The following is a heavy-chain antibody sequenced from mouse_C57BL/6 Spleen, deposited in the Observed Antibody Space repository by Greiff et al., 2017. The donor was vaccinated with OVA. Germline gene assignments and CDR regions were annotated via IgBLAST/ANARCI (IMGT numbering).Heavy chain of an antibody. V-gene: IGHV5-6*02. CDR3: IYGYDGGIDY. Sequence: EVKLVESGGDLVKPGGSLKLSCAASGFTFSSYGMSWVRQTPDKRLEWVATISSGGSYTYSPDSVKGRFTISRDNAKTTLYLQVCRLNSEDTAMYYCIYGYDGGIDYWGQGTTLTVSS. D-gene: IGHD2-2*01. CDR1: GFTFSSYG. CDR2: ISSGGSYT. J-gene: IGHJ2*01.